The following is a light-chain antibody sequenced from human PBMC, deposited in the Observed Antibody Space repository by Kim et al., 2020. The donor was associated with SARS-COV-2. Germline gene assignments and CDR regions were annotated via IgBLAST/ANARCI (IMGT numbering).Light chain of an antibody. CDR2: GAS. V-gene: IGKV3-20*01. Sequence: SPGERATLSCRASQRVFSSFLASYHQKPGQAPRLLIYGASTRATGIPDRFSGSGSGTDFTLTISRLEPEHFAVYYCQQYANSPLTFGGGTKVDIK. CDR1: QRVFSSF. J-gene: IGKJ4*01. CDR3: QQYANSPLT.